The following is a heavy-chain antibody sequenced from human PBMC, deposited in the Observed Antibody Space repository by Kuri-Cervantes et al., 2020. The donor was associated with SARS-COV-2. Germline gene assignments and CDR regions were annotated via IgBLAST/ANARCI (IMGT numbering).Heavy chain of an antibody. CDR1: GFTFSSYA. CDR3: ARDHTKRWPINSYFDY. V-gene: IGHV3-30-3*01. D-gene: IGHD5-24*01. CDR2: ISYDGSNK. Sequence: GESLKISCAASGFTFSSYAMHWVRQAPGKGLEWVAVISYDGSNKYYADSVKGRFTISRDNSKNTLYLQMNSLRAEDTAVYYCARDHTKRWPINSYFDYWGQGTLVTVSS. J-gene: IGHJ4*02.